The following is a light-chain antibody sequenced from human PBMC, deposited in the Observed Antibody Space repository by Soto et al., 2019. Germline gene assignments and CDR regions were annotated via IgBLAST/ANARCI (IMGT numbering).Light chain of an antibody. J-gene: IGKJ1*01. CDR2: HAS. V-gene: IGKV3-15*01. Sequence: EIVMTQSPATVSVSPGERATLSCRASQSVSDKLAWYQQKPGQAPRLLIYHASAKATGIPARFSGSGSVTEFTLTISGLQSEDCAVYYCEQYNNWAPWTFGQGTKVDIK. CDR1: QSVSDK. CDR3: EQYNNWAPWT.